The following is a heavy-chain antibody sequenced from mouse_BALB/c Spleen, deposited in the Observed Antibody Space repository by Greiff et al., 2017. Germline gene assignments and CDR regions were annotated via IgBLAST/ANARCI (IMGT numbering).Heavy chain of an antibody. CDR3: ARQGSRDYFDY. CDR1: GFTFSSYA. J-gene: IGHJ2*01. V-gene: IGHV5-9-3*01. Sequence: DVQLVESGGGLVKPGGSLKLSCAASGFTFSSYAMSWVRQTPEKRLEWVATISSGGSYTYYPDSVKGRFTISRDNAKNTLYLQMSSLRSEDTAMYYCARQGSRDYFDYWGQGTTLTVSS. CDR2: ISSGGSYT.